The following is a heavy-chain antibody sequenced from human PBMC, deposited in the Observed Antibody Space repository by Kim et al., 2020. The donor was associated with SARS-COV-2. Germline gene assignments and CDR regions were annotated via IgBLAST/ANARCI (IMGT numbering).Heavy chain of an antibody. Sequence: GGSLRLSCAASGFTFSSYAMHWVRQAPGKGLEWVAVISYDGSNKYYADSVKGRFTISRDNSKNTLYLQMNSLRAEDTAVYYCARDGPYSSSWSYYFDYWGQGTLVTVSS. D-gene: IGHD6-13*01. V-gene: IGHV3-30*04. CDR2: ISYDGSNK. J-gene: IGHJ4*02. CDR3: ARDGPYSSSWSYYFDY. CDR1: GFTFSSYA.